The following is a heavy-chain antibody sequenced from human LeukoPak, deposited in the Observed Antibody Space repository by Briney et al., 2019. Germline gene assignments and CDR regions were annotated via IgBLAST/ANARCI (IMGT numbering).Heavy chain of an antibody. D-gene: IGHD5-18*01. CDR1: GFIFSNYA. CDR3: AGLDTTMVSGY. V-gene: IGHV3-7*02. J-gene: IGHJ4*02. Sequence: GGSLRLSCVVSGFIFSNYAMTWVRQAPGKGLEWVACIKQDGREKYYVDSVKGRFTISRDNAKNSLYLQMNSLRAEDTAVYYCAGLDTTMVSGYWGQGTLVTVSS. CDR2: IKQDGREK.